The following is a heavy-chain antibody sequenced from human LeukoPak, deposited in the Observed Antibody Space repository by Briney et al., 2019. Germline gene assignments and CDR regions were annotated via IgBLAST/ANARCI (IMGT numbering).Heavy chain of an antibody. J-gene: IGHJ4*02. V-gene: IGHV1-3*04. CDR2: INTGNGNP. CDR1: GYTFISYA. Sequence: GASVKVSCKASGYTFISYALHWVRQAPGQRLEWLGWINTGNGNPKYSQKFQGTVSFTRDTSTRTAYMELNSLRSGDTAVYYCGRERSGTYRTIDYWAREPWSPSPQ. D-gene: IGHD1-26*01. CDR3: GRERSGTYRTIDY.